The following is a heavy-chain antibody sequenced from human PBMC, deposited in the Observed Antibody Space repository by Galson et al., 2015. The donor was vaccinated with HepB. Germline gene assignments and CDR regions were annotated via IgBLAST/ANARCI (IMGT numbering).Heavy chain of an antibody. CDR2: IYPGDSDT. CDR3: ARHPRSEYSSSWYGWYFDL. D-gene: IGHD6-13*01. V-gene: IGHV5-51*01. J-gene: IGHJ2*01. Sequence: QSGAEVKKPGESLKISCTGSGYSFTSYWIGWVRQMPGKGLEWMGIIYPGDSDTRYSPSFQGQVTISADKSISTAYLQWSSLKASDTAMYYCARHPRSEYSSSWYGWYFDLWGRGTLVTVSS. CDR1: GYSFTSYW.